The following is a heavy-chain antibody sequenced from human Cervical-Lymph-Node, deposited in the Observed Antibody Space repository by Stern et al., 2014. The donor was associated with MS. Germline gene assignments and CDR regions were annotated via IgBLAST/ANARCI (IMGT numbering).Heavy chain of an antibody. CDR2: IYPSGST. J-gene: IGHJ5*01. CDR3: ARKGAIVPAAIENWFDS. CDR1: GGSISSGGYF. V-gene: IGHV4-31*03. Sequence: QVQLQESGPGLVKPSQTLSLTCTVSGGSISSGGYFWSWIRQHPGKGLEWIGYIYPSGSTYYNPSLKSRVTISVDTSKNHFSLDLTSVTAADTAVYYCARKGAIVPAAIENWFDSWGQGTLVTVSS. D-gene: IGHD2-2*01.